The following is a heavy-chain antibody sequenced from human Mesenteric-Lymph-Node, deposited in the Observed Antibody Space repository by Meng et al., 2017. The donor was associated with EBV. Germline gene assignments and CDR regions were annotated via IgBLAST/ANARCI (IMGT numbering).Heavy chain of an antibody. D-gene: IGHD3-16*01. J-gene: IGHJ4*02. CDR1: GFTFSGYA. V-gene: IGHV3-74*01. CDR3: AREVGGPGY. Sequence: VRSFECVGLFVHPGGSLRLSCAASGFTFSGYAMNCVRQAPGKGLVWVSRIYSDGATTGYADSVKGRFTISRDNAKKTLYLQMNSLRAEDTAVYYCAREVGGPGYWGQGTLVTVSS. CDR2: IYSDGATT.